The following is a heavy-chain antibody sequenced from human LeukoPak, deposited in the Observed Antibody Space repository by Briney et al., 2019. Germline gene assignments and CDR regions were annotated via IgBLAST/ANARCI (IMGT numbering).Heavy chain of an antibody. CDR3: ARQYSSSRENWFDP. Sequence: GGSLRLSCEASGFAFGDFAMAWVRQGPGKGLEWVAGISWNSDAIGYADSVKGRFTISRDNAKNSLYLQMNSLRAEDTALYYCARQYSSSRENWFDPWGQGTLVTVSS. CDR2: ISWNSDAI. CDR1: GFAFGDFA. V-gene: IGHV3-9*01. J-gene: IGHJ5*02. D-gene: IGHD6-13*01.